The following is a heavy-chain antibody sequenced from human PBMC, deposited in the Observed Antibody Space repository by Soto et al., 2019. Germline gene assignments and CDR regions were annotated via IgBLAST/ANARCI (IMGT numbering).Heavy chain of an antibody. V-gene: IGHV3-23*01. Sequence: PVGSLRLSCAASGFTFSIFAMSWVRQSPGKGLEWVSTISGSEGSTYYADAVKGRFSISRDNSMGTLYLQMKSLRVEDTAIYYCAKEVSLGSTVDLGYWGQGTLVTVSS. CDR3: AKEVSLGSTVDLGY. J-gene: IGHJ4*02. CDR1: GFTFSIFA. D-gene: IGHD7-27*01. CDR2: ISGSEGST.